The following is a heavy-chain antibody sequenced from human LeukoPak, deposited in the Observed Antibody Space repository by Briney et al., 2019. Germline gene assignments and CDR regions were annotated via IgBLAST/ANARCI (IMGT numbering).Heavy chain of an antibody. V-gene: IGHV4-30-2*01. CDR3: ARVAVRFGEFDHFDY. D-gene: IGHD3-10*01. Sequence: SQTLSLTCAVSGGSISSGGYSWSWIRQLPGKGLEWIGYIYHSGSTYYNPSLKSRVTISVDRSKNQFSLKLSSVTAADTAVYYCARVAVRFGEFDHFDYWGQGTLVTVSS. CDR2: IYHSGST. J-gene: IGHJ4*02. CDR1: GGSISSGGYS.